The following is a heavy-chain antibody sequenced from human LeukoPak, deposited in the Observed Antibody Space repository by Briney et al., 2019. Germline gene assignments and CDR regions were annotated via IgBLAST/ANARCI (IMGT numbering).Heavy chain of an antibody. CDR3: ARILGGYDAGYYFDY. V-gene: IGHV3-20*04. D-gene: IGHD5-12*01. CDR2: INWNGGST. CDR1: GFTFDDYG. J-gene: IGHJ4*02. Sequence: GGSLRLSCAASGFTFDDYGMSWVRQAPGKGLEWVSCINWNGGSTGYADSVKGLFTISRDNAKNSLYLQMNSLRAEDTALYYCARILGGYDAGYYFDYWGQGTLVTVSS.